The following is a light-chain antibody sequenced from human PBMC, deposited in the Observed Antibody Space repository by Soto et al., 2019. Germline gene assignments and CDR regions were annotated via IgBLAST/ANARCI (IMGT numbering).Light chain of an antibody. J-gene: IGKJ1*01. CDR1: QTVGVR. V-gene: IGKV3-11*01. CDR2: EAS. CDR3: HQRQRCPRT. Sequence: EIVLTQSPATLSSSPGERATLSCRASQTVGVRLAWYQHKPGQAPRLIIYEASNRAAGIPARFSGSGSGTDFTPTITSLEPEDFAFYYCHQRQRCPRTFGQGTKVEIE.